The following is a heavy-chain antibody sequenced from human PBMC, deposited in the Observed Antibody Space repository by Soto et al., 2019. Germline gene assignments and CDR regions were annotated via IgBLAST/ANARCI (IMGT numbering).Heavy chain of an antibody. CDR1: GFTVSSNY. J-gene: IGHJ6*02. CDR2: IYSGGST. D-gene: IGHD2-2*01. V-gene: IGHV3-53*01. Sequence: LRLSCAASGFTVSSNYMSWVRQAPGKGLEWVSVIYSGGSTYYADSVKGRFTISRDNSKNTLYLQMNSLRAEDTAVYYCARYRRYCSSTSCPYYYYGMDVWGQGTTVTVSS. CDR3: ARYRRYCSSTSCPYYYYGMDV.